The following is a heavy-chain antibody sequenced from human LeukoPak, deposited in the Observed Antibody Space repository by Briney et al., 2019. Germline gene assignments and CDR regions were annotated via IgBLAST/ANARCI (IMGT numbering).Heavy chain of an antibody. J-gene: IGHJ4*02. Sequence: GGSLRLSYAASGFTFSSYAMHWVRQAPGKGLEWVAVISYDGSNKYYADSVKGRFTISRDNSKNTLYLQMNSLRAEDTAVYYCAREVTRGDYFDYWGQGTLVTVSS. D-gene: IGHD4-17*01. CDR3: AREVTRGDYFDY. V-gene: IGHV3-30-3*01. CDR1: GFTFSSYA. CDR2: ISYDGSNK.